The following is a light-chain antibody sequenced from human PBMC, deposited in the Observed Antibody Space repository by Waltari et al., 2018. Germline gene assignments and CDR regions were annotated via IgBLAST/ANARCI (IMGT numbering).Light chain of an antibody. CDR2: GST. CDR1: SSNIGAGYD. Sequence: QSVLTQPPSVSGAPGQRVTISCTGSSSNIGAGYDVHWYQQLPRTAPKLLIYGSTNRPAGVPDRFSASKSGTSASRAITGLQAEDEADYYCQSYDSSPSGVVFGGGTRLTVL. J-gene: IGLJ2*01. V-gene: IGLV1-40*01. CDR3: QSYDSSPSGVV.